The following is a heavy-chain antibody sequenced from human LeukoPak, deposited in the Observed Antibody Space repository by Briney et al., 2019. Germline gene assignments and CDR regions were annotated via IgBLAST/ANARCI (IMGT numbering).Heavy chain of an antibody. V-gene: IGHV3-7*01. J-gene: IGHJ4*02. D-gene: IGHD3-3*01. CDR3: ARWRGAQSEFDY. CDR1: GFIFSNYW. CDR2: IKQDGSEK. Sequence: GGSLRLSCAASGFIFSNYWMTWVRQAPGKGLEWVAHIKQDGSEKYYVDSVKGRFTISRDNAKNSLYLQMNSLRVEDTAVYYCARWRGAQSEFDYWGQGTLVTVSS.